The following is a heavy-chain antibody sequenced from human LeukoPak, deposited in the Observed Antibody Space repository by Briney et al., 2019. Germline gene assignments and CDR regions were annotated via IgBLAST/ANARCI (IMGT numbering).Heavy chain of an antibody. D-gene: IGHD3-16*02. Sequence: HPGGSLRLSCAASGFTFSSYWMTWVRQAPGKGPEWVANIKEDGGEGYYVDSVKGRFTVSRDNAKNSLYLQLTSLRAEDTAVYYCARDGTPYYDYVWGSYRPIDYWGQGTLVTVSS. CDR1: GFTFSSYW. V-gene: IGHV3-7*01. CDR3: ARDGTPYYDYVWGSYRPIDY. J-gene: IGHJ4*02. CDR2: IKEDGGEG.